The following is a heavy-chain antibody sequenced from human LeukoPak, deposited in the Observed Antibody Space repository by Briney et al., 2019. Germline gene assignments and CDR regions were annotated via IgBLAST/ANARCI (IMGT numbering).Heavy chain of an antibody. CDR1: GFTFSTYA. CDR2: ITDSGGIT. D-gene: IGHD6-13*01. Sequence: GGSLRLSCGASGFTFSTYAMSWVRQAPGKGLEWVSGITDSGGITNYADSVKGRFTMSRDNAKNTLYLQMNSLRVEDTAVYYCAKGVGSSWRAPLDPWGQGTLVTVSS. V-gene: IGHV3-23*01. J-gene: IGHJ5*02. CDR3: AKGVGSSWRAPLDP.